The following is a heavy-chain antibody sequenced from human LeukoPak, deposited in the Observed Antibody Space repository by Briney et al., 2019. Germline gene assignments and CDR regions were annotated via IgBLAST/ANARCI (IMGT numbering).Heavy chain of an antibody. CDR2: INPNSGGT. CDR1: GYTFTGYY. V-gene: IGHV1-2*02. CDR3: ARDGRRIAARPGGTTFDY. J-gene: IGHJ4*02. Sequence: ASVKVSCKASGYTFTGYYMHWVRQAPGQGLEWVGWINPNSGGTNYAQKFQGRVTMTRDTSISTAYMELSRLRSDDTAVYYCARDGRRIAARPGGTTFDYWGQGTLVTVSS. D-gene: IGHD6-6*01.